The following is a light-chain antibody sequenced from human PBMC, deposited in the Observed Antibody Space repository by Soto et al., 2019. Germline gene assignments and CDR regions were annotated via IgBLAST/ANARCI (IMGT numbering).Light chain of an antibody. V-gene: IGKV3-15*01. CDR2: GAS. CDR1: QSVNTN. J-gene: IGKJ4*01. Sequence: ETVMTQSPAPLSVSLGQRATLSCRASQSVNTNLAWYQQKPGQAPRLLIYGASIRATGVPARFSGSGSGTDFTLTISSLQPEELAVYYCQRYKNWPQVTFGGGTMVEIK. CDR3: QRYKNWPQVT.